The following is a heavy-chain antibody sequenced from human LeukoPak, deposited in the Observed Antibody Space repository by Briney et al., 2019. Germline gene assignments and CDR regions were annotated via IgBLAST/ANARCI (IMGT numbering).Heavy chain of an antibody. CDR3: ARDDYSNYGSYN. J-gene: IGHJ4*02. D-gene: IGHD4-11*01. Sequence: GGSLRLSCAASGFTFSSYSMNWVRQAPGKGLEWVSSISSSSSYIYYADSVKGRFTISRDNAKNSLYLQMNSLGAEDTAVYYCARDDYSNYGSYNWGQGTLVTVSS. CDR1: GFTFSSYS. V-gene: IGHV3-21*01. CDR2: ISSSSSYI.